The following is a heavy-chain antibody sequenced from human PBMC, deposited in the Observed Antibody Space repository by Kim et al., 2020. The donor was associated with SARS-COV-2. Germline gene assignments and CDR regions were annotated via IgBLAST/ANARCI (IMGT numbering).Heavy chain of an antibody. D-gene: IGHD6-19*01. CDR2: INHSGST. V-gene: IGHV4-34*01. J-gene: IGHJ6*02. CDR1: GGSFSGYY. Sequence: SETLSLTCAVYGGSFSGYYWSWIRQPPGKGLEWIGEINHSGSTNYNPSLKSRVTISVDTSKNQFSLKLSSVTAADTAVYYCDLRAVAGTGYYGMDVWGQG. CDR3: DLRAVAGTGYYGMDV.